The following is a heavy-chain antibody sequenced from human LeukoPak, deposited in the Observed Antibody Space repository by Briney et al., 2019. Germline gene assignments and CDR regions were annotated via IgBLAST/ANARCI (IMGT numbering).Heavy chain of an antibody. Sequence: GGSLRLSCAASGFTFSSYSFNWVRQVPGKGLEWVSSITTTFYTYYTDSVKGRFTISRDNAKNSLYLQLNSLRVEDTAVYYCARGHYDVLAASYKWTPDYWGQGTLVTVSS. CDR1: GFTFSSYS. D-gene: IGHD3-9*01. J-gene: IGHJ4*02. V-gene: IGHV3-21*01. CDR2: ITTTFYT. CDR3: ARGHYDVLAASYKWTPDY.